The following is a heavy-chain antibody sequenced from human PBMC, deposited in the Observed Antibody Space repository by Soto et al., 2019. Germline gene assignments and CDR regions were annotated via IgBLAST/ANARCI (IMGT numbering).Heavy chain of an antibody. J-gene: IGHJ3*02. V-gene: IGHV4-30-4*01. D-gene: IGHD3-10*02. Sequence: QVQLQEAGPGLVRPSQTLSLTCTVAGGSMSENDYYWSWPRQSPGQGLQWIGYIYDTWTTSYSPSRKSRVTMSADTSRNQFSLKLTSVTAADTALYFCARGIVRGGFDIWGQGTLVTVSS. CDR2: IYDTWTT. CDR1: GGSMSENDYY. CDR3: ARGIVRGGFDI.